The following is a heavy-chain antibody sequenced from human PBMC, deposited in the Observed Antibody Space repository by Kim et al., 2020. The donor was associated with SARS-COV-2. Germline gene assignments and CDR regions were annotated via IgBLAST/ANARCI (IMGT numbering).Heavy chain of an antibody. Sequence: GGSLRLSCAASGFTFSSYWMSWVRQAPGKGLEWVANIKEDGSLRFYVDSVKGRFTISRDNAKNSLYLQMNSLRVEDTAVYYCATSAAARGNDGGQGTLVT. V-gene: IGHV3-7*01. CDR2: IKEDGSLR. D-gene: IGHD6-25*01. J-gene: IGHJ4*02. CDR3: ATSAAARGND. CDR1: GFTFSSYW.